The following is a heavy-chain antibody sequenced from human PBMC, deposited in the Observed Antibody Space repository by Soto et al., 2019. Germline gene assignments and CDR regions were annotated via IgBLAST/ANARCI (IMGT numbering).Heavy chain of an antibody. CDR2: INHSGST. V-gene: IGHV4-34*01. CDR1: GGSFSGYY. D-gene: IGHD2-2*01. J-gene: IGHJ5*02. CDR3: ARDPSKRYCSSTSCYRPARFDP. Sequence: SETLSLTCAVYGGSFSGYYWSWIRQPPGKGLEWIGEINHSGSTNYNPSLKSRVTISVDTSKNQFSLKLSSVTAADTAVYYCARDPSKRYCSSTSCYRPARFDPWGQGTLVTVSS.